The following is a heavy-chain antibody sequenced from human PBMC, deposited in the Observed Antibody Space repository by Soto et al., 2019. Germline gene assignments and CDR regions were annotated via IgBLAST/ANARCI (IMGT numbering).Heavy chain of an antibody. Sequence: TGGSLRLSCAASGFTVSSNYMSWVRQAPGKGLEWVSVIYSGGSTYYADSVKGRFTISRDNSKNTLYLQMNSLRAEDTAVYYCARDSRYDFWSGYYYYYGMDVWGQGTTVTVSS. CDR1: GFTVSSNY. V-gene: IGHV3-53*01. D-gene: IGHD3-3*01. J-gene: IGHJ6*02. CDR2: IYSGGST. CDR3: ARDSRYDFWSGYYYYYGMDV.